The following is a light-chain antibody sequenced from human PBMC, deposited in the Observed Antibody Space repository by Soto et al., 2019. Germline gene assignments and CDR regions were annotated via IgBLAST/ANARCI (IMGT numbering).Light chain of an antibody. Sequence: QSALTQPASVSGSPGQSITISCTGTSSDVGGYNYVSWYQQHPGKAPKLMIYDVSNRPSGVSNRFSGSKSGNTASLIISGLQAEDEADYYFSSYTSRSTLDVLFGGGTKLTVL. CDR2: DVS. CDR1: SSDVGGYNY. J-gene: IGLJ2*01. CDR3: SSYTSRSTLDVL. V-gene: IGLV2-14*01.